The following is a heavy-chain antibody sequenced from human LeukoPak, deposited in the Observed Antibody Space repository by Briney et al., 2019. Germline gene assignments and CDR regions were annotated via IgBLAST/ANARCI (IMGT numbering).Heavy chain of an antibody. CDR2: INNRGTS. V-gene: IGHV4-34*01. J-gene: IGHJ4*02. CDR1: GGSLSPHY. CDR3: ARVPLWWLTPFDF. D-gene: IGHD5-12*01. Sequence: SETLSLTCAVSGGSLSPHYWSWIRRPLGKGLEWIGEINNRGTSNYSPSLRGRATISVDTSKNQFSLRLTSVTAADTAMYYCARVPLWWLTPFDFWGQGTLATVSS.